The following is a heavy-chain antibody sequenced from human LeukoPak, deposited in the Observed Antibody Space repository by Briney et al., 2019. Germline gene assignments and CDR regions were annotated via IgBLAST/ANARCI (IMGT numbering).Heavy chain of an antibody. Sequence: ASVKVSCKASGYTFTGYYMHWVRQAPGQGLEWMGWINPNSGGTNYAQKFEARVTMNRDTSISTAYMELSRLRFDDTAVYYCARVIAAAGQAGAFDIWGQGTMVTVSS. D-gene: IGHD6-13*01. CDR3: ARVIAAAGQAGAFDI. J-gene: IGHJ3*02. CDR2: INPNSGGT. CDR1: GYTFTGYY. V-gene: IGHV1-2*02.